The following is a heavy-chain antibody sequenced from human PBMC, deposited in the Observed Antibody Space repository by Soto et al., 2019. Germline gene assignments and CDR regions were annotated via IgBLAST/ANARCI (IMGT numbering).Heavy chain of an antibody. CDR3: AKAAAVVDLYCFEY. D-gene: IGHD2-2*01. CDR1: GFTFNNYG. J-gene: IGHJ4*02. Sequence: EVQLLESGGGLVQPGGSLRLSCAASGFTFNNYGMSWVRQAPGKGLEWVSAITDSGGSTYYADSVKGRFTISRDNSRNTVYLQVNSLRAEDTAVYYCAKAAAVVDLYCFEYWGQGTLVTVSS. V-gene: IGHV3-23*01. CDR2: ITDSGGST.